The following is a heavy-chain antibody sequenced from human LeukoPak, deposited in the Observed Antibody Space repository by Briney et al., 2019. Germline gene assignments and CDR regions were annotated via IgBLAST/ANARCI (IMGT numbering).Heavy chain of an antibody. D-gene: IGHD3-22*01. J-gene: IGHJ4*02. CDR2: IYYSGST. CDR3: ARDARGYYDSPFDY. V-gene: IGHV4-59*01. CDR1: GGSFSGYY. Sequence: PSETLTLTCAVYGGSFSGYYWSWIRQPPGKGLDWIGYIYYSGSTNYNPSLKSRVTISVDTSKNQFSLKLSSVTAADTAVYYCARDARGYYDSPFDYWGQGTLVTVSS.